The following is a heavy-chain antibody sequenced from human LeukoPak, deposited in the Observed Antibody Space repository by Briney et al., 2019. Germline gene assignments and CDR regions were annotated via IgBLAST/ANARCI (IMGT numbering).Heavy chain of an antibody. CDR3: AIRATAEYFDY. Sequence: KPGESLKISCQGSGYTFTNYWIAWVRQMPGKGLEWMGIINPGDSDTRYSPSFQGRVTISADKSTSTAYLQWNSLTASDTAIYYCAIRATAEYFDYWGQGTLVTVSS. CDR1: GYTFTNYW. J-gene: IGHJ4*02. CDR2: INPGDSDT. V-gene: IGHV5-51*01.